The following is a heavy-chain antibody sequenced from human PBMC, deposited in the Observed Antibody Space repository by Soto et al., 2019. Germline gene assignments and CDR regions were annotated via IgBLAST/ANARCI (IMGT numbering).Heavy chain of an antibody. CDR3: ARGLDDYGNYVGS. CDR2: IYDSGST. D-gene: IGHD3-10*01. J-gene: IGHJ4*02. Sequence: QVQLQESGPGLVKPSQTLSLTCTVSGGSISSGNYYWSWIRQPPGKGLEWIWYIYDSGSTYYNPSLKSRVTVSMDASKYQFSLKVSSVNAAGTAVYYCARGLDDYGNYVGSWGQGLLVTVSS. V-gene: IGHV4-30-4*01. CDR1: GGSISSGNYY.